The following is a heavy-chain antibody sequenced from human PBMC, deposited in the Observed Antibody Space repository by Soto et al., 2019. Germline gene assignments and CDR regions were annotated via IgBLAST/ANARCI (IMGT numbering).Heavy chain of an antibody. CDR3: ARGVGITMVRGVIGMDV. Sequence: ASVKVSCKASGYTFTSYGISWVRQAPGQGLEWMGWISAYNGNTNYAQKLQGRVTMTTDTSTSTAYMELRSLRSDDTAVYYCARGVGITMVRGVIGMDVWGQGTTVTVSS. D-gene: IGHD3-10*01. CDR2: ISAYNGNT. V-gene: IGHV1-18*01. J-gene: IGHJ6*02. CDR1: GYTFTSYG.